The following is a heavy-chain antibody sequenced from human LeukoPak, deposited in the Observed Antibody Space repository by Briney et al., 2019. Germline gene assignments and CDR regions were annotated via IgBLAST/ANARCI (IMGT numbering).Heavy chain of an antibody. CDR1: GFTFSSYS. J-gene: IGHJ6*03. Sequence: PGGSLRLSCAASGFTFSSYSMNWVRQAPGKGLEWVSYISSSSSTIYYADSVKGRFTISRDNAKNSLYLQMNSLRAEDTAVYYCARDQILWSGSRDYYYYYMDVWGKGTTVTVSS. CDR2: ISSSSSTI. V-gene: IGHV3-48*04. CDR3: ARDQILWSGSRDYYYYYMDV. D-gene: IGHD3-3*01.